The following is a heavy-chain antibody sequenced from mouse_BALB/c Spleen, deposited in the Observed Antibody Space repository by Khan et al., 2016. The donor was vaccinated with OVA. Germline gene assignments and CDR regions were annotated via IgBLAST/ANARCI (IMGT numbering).Heavy chain of an antibody. D-gene: IGHD2-14*01. CDR1: GFDFSRYW. CDR2: INPDSSTI. Sequence: EVKLLESGGGLVQPGGSLKLSCAASGFDFSRYWMSWVRQAPGKGLEWIGEINPDSSTINYTPSLKDKFIISRDNAKKTLYLQMSKVRSEDTALYSFARPYRYDGRSWFAYWGQGTLVTVSA. J-gene: IGHJ3*01. CDR3: ARPYRYDGRSWFAY. V-gene: IGHV4-1*02.